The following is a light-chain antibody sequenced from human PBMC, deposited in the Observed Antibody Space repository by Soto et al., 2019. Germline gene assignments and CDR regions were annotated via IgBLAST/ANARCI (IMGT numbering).Light chain of an antibody. J-gene: IGLJ2*01. CDR3: QSYDSSLSGSKV. Sequence: QSVLTQPPSVSGAPGQRVTISCTGSRSNIGAGYDVHWYQQLPGTAPKLLISGNNNRPSGVPDRFSGSKSGTSASLAITGLQAEDEADHYCQSYDSSLSGSKVFGGGTKLTVL. CDR2: GNN. V-gene: IGLV1-40*01. CDR1: RSNIGAGYD.